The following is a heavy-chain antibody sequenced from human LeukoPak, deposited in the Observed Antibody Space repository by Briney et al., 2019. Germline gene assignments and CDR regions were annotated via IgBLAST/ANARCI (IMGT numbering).Heavy chain of an antibody. Sequence: SETLSLTCTVSGGSISSGGYYWSWIRQHPGKGLEWIGYIYYSGSTYYNPSLKSRVTISVDTSKNQFSLKLSSVTAADTAVYYCARGWFGEGWFDPWGQGTLVTVSS. CDR1: GGSISSGGYY. CDR3: ARGWFGEGWFDP. J-gene: IGHJ5*02. D-gene: IGHD3-10*01. V-gene: IGHV4-31*03. CDR2: IYYSGST.